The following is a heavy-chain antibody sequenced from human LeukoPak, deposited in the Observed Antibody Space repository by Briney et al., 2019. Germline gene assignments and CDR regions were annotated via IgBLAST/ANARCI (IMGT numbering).Heavy chain of an antibody. CDR1: GFTFSSYA. D-gene: IGHD3-10*01. CDR2: ISGGSGSDT. CDR3: AKGSSSGRPYFFDY. V-gene: IGHV3-23*01. J-gene: IGHJ4*02. Sequence: GGSLRLSCAASGFTFSSYAMSWVRQAPGKGLEWFAAISGGSGSDTYYADAVKGRFTISRDNSKTTLYLEMNTLRAEDTAVYYCAKGSSSGRPYFFDYWGQGILVTVSS.